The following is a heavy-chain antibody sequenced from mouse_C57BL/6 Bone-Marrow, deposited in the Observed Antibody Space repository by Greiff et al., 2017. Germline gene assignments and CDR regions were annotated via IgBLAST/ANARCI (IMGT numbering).Heavy chain of an antibody. V-gene: IGHV1-59*01. CDR3: ARRARISGGFAY. J-gene: IGHJ3*01. Sequence: QVQLQQSGAELVRPGTSVKLSCKASGYTFTSYWMHWVKQRPGQGLEWIGVIDPSDSYTNSNQKFKGKATLTVDTSSSTAYRQLCSLTSEDSAVYYCARRARISGGFAYWGQGTLVTVSA. CDR1: GYTFTSYW. CDR2: IDPSDSYT. D-gene: IGHD3-3*01.